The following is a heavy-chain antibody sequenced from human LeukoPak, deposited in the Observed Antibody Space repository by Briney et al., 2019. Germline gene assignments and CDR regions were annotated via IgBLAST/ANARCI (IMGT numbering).Heavy chain of an antibody. D-gene: IGHD6-19*01. CDR1: GYTFTGYY. J-gene: IGHJ6*02. V-gene: IGHV1-2*02. CDR2: ISPNSGGT. Sequence: ASVKVSCKASGYTFTGYYMHWVRQAPGQGLEWMGWISPNSGGTNYAQKFQGRVTMTRDTSISTAYMELSRLRSDDTAVYYCARVRIAVAGTWGIGYYYYGMDVWGQGTTVTVSS. CDR3: ARVRIAVAGTWGIGYYYYGMDV.